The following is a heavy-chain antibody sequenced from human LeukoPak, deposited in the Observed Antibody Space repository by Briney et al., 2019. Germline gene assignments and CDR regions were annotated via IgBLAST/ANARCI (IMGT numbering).Heavy chain of an antibody. CDR1: GGSISSYY. Sequence: SETLSLTCTVSGGSISSYYWSWIRQPAGKGLEWIGRIYTSGSTNYNPSLKSRVTMSVDTSKNQFSLKLSSVTAADTAVYHCATSGYCSSTSCRNNYYYYMDVWGKGTTVTVSS. J-gene: IGHJ6*03. CDR3: ATSGYCSSTSCRNNYYYYMDV. CDR2: IYTSGST. V-gene: IGHV4-4*07. D-gene: IGHD2-2*01.